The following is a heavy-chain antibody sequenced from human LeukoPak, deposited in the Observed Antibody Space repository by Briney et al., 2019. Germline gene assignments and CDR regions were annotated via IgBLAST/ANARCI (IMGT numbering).Heavy chain of an antibody. Sequence: GGSLRLSCAASGFTFSNIGMHWVRQAPGKGLEWVAVVSRTGGTKYYGDSVQGRFTISRDNSKNTLYLQMNSLRAEDTAVYYCAKKAAAGTGDFDYWGQGTLVTVSS. CDR2: VSRTGGTK. CDR1: GFTFSNIG. J-gene: IGHJ4*02. CDR3: AKKAAAGTGDFDY. V-gene: IGHV3-30*18. D-gene: IGHD6-13*01.